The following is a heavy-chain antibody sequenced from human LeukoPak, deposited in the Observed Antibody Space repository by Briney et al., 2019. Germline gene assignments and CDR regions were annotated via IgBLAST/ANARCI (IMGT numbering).Heavy chain of an antibody. Sequence: GGSLRLSCAASGFTFSSYSMNWVRQAPGKGLEWVSSISSSSSYIYYADSVKGRFTISRDNAKNSLYLQLNSLRAEDTAVYYCARDLGGYCSSTSCYYFDYWGQGTLVTVSS. CDR3: ARDLGGYCSSTSCYYFDY. J-gene: IGHJ4*02. CDR1: GFTFSSYS. V-gene: IGHV3-21*01. D-gene: IGHD2-2*01. CDR2: ISSSSSYI.